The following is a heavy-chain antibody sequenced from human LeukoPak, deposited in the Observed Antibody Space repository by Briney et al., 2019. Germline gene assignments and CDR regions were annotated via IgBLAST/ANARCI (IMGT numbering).Heavy chain of an antibody. CDR3: ARVGGRYSPLGY. D-gene: IGHD1-26*01. Sequence: PGGSLRLSCAASGFTCSSYWMSWVRQAPGKGLELGANIKQDGSEKYYVDSVKRRFTISRDNDNNSLFLQMTSLRDEDTAVYYCARVGGRYSPLGYWGQGTLVTVSS. CDR1: GFTCSSYW. V-gene: IGHV3-7*01. J-gene: IGHJ4*02. CDR2: IKQDGSEK.